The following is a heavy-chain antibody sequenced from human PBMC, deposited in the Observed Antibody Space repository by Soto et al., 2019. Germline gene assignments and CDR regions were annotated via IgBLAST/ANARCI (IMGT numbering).Heavy chain of an antibody. V-gene: IGHV4-4*07. D-gene: IGHD3-22*01. CDR2: IYSSGST. J-gene: IGHJ3*02. CDR3: ARAYDSNGNHAFDI. Sequence: SETLSLTCTVPGGSISGYFWSWIRQPAGKGLDWIGRIYSSGSTNYNPSLNSRITMSVDTSKNQFSLKLSSVSAADTAVYYCARAYDSNGNHAFDIWGQGTLVTVS. CDR1: GGSISGYF.